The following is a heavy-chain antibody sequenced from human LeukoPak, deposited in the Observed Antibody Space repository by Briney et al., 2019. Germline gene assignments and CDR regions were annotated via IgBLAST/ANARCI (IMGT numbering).Heavy chain of an antibody. CDR1: GYTFTSYG. CDR2: TSAYNGNT. J-gene: IGHJ5*02. Sequence: ASVKVSCKASGYTFTSYGISWVRQAPGQGLEWMGWTSAYNGNTNYAQKLQGRATMTTDTSTSTAYMELRSLRSDDTAVYYCARAVLLRGWFDPWGQGTLVTVSS. D-gene: IGHD2-21*01. CDR3: ARAVLLRGWFDP. V-gene: IGHV1-18*01.